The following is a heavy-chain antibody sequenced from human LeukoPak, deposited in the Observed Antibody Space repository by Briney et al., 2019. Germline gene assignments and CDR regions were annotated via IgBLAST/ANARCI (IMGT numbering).Heavy chain of an antibody. D-gene: IGHD3-16*02. V-gene: IGHV3-23*01. J-gene: IGHJ4*02. CDR1: GFIFRSYA. CDR3: AKDRIITFGGVIVIAFDY. CDR2: LCGRGWST. Sequence: GGSLRLSCAASGFIFRSYAMSCVRQATGKGLEWVTALCGRGWSTYYADSVRGRFPISRDNSKNTLYLQKNSLKAQDTAVYYCAKDRIITFGGVIVIAFDYWGQGTLVTVSS.